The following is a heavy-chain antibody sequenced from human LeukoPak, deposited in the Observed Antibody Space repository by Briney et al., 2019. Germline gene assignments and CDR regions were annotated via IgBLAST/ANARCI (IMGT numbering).Heavy chain of an antibody. J-gene: IGHJ4*02. CDR3: ARLGSYSDH. D-gene: IGHD1-26*01. CDR2: IHSSGAT. Sequence: SETLSLTCSVSDGSININYWSWIRQPPGKGLEWIGYIHSSGATPHNPSLKTRVTTSLDKSKTQFSLKLSSVNAADAAVYYCARLGSYSDHWGQGTLVTVSS. V-gene: IGHV4-4*09. CDR1: DGSININY.